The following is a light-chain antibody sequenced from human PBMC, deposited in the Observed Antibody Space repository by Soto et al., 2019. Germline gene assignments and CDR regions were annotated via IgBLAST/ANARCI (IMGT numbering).Light chain of an antibody. CDR2: DVT. J-gene: IGLJ2*01. V-gene: IGLV2-14*03. CDR3: SSYTSSSTLV. CDR1: TSDVGGYNY. Sequence: QSALTQPASVSGSPGQSITISCTGTTSDVGGYNYVSWYQQHPGKAPQLMIYDVTNRPSGLSNRFSGSKSGNTASLTISGLQAEDEADYYCSSYTSSSTLVFGGGTKLTVL.